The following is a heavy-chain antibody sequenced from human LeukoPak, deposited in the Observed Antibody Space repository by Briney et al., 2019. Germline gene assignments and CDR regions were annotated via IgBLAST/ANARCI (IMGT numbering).Heavy chain of an antibody. J-gene: IGHJ4*02. V-gene: IGHV3-23*01. D-gene: IGHD6-6*01. CDR3: ARHRSSWLIDY. Sequence: GGSLRLSRAASGFTFNSYAMSWVRQAPWERLQWVSGISDSGGNTYYADSVRGRFTISRDNSKNTLYLQMNSLRAEDTAVYYCARHRSSWLIDYWGQGTLVIVSS. CDR1: GFTFNSYA. CDR2: ISDSGGNT.